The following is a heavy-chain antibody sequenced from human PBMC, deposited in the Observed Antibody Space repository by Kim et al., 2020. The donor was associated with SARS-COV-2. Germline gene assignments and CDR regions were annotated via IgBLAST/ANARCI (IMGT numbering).Heavy chain of an antibody. CDR1: GYTLTELS. V-gene: IGHV1-24*01. D-gene: IGHD3-10*01. CDR2: FDPEDGET. CDR3: ATGGRGVWFGELFIRYYGMDV. Sequence: ASVKVSCKVSGYTLTELSMHWVRQAPGKGLEWMGGFDPEDGETIYAQKFQGRVTMTEDTSTDTAYMELSSLRSEDTAVYYCATGGRGVWFGELFIRYYGMDVWGQGTTVTVSS. J-gene: IGHJ6*02.